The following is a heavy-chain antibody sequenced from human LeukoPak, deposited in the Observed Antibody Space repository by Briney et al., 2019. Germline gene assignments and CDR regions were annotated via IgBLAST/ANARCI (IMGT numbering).Heavy chain of an antibody. CDR1: GGTFSSYA. Sequence: ASVKVSCKASGGTFSSYAISWVRQAPGQGLEWMGGIIPIFGTANYAQEFQGRVTITADKSTSTAYMELSSLRSEDTAVYYCARAPYGDYYYYYMDVWGKGTTVTVSS. V-gene: IGHV1-69*06. CDR3: ARAPYGDYYYYYMDV. CDR2: IIPIFGTA. D-gene: IGHD4-17*01. J-gene: IGHJ6*03.